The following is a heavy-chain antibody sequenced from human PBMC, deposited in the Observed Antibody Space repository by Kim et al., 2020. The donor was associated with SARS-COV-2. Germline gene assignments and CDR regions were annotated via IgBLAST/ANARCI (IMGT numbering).Heavy chain of an antibody. CDR2: IKSKIDGGTT. D-gene: IGHD3-9*01. Sequence: GGSLRLSCVTSGFTFDTVWMTWVRQPPGKGLEWVGRIKSKIDGGTTDYTAPVKGRFTISRDDSKNMVYLQMNSLKSEDTAVYYCTTGGESTGYYYWGQGTLVTVSS. CDR3: TTGGESTGYYY. CDR1: GFTFDTVW. V-gene: IGHV3-15*01. J-gene: IGHJ4*02.